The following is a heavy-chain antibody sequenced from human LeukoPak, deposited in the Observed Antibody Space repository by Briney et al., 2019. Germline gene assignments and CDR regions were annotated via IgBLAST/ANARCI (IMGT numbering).Heavy chain of an antibody. Sequence: GGTLRLSCAASGFTFIDYWMNWVRQAPGKGLEWVANIKQDGSETHYVDSVKGRFTISRDNTKESLYLQMNSLRAEDTAVYYCTQIEWERWRGWGQGTLVTVSS. D-gene: IGHD1-26*01. V-gene: IGHV3-7*01. CDR1: GFTFIDYW. CDR3: TQIEWERWRG. CDR2: IKQDGSET. J-gene: IGHJ4*02.